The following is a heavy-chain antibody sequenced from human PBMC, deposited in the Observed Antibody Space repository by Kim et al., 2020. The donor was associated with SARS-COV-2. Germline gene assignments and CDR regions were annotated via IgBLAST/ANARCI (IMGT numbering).Heavy chain of an antibody. J-gene: IGHJ4*02. V-gene: IGHV4-39*01. Sequence: SETLSLTCTVSGGSISSSSYYWGWIRQPPGKGLEWIGSIYYSGSTYYNPSLKSRVTISVDTSKNQFSLKLSSVTAPDTAVYYCARLQQLSSIYYFDYWGQGTLVTVSS. D-gene: IGHD6-13*01. CDR2: IYYSGST. CDR1: GGSISSSSYY. CDR3: ARLQQLSSIYYFDY.